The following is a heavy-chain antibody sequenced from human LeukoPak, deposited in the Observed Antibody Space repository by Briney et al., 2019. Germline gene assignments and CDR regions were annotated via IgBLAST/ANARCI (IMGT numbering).Heavy chain of an antibody. Sequence: GGSLRLTCAASGFTFTSYAMSWVRQAPGKGLEWVSAISGSGGDSYYADSVKGRFTISRDNSRNTLYLQMNSLRAEDTALYYCAEDRMFHYYYGMDVWGQGTTVTVSS. V-gene: IGHV3-23*01. J-gene: IGHJ6*02. CDR2: ISGSGGDS. CDR3: AEDRMFHYYYGMDV. D-gene: IGHD3-10*02. CDR1: GFTFTSYA.